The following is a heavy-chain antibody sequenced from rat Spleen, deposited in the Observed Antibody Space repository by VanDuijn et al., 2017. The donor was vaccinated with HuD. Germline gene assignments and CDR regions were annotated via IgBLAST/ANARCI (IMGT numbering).Heavy chain of an antibody. CDR3: AREADRPFHYFDY. CDR1: GFTFSNYD. V-gene: IGHV5-25*01. Sequence: EVQLVASGGGLVQPGGSLKLSCAASGFTFSNYDMAWVRQAPTKGLEWVASIRPSGDGTYYRDSVKGRFTISRENAKSTLYLQMDSLGSEDTATYYCAREADRPFHYFDYWGQGVMVTVSS. CDR2: IRPSGDGT. D-gene: IGHD1-6*01. J-gene: IGHJ2*01.